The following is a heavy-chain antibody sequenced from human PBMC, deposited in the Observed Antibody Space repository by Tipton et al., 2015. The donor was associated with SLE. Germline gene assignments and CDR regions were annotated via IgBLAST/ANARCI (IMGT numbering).Heavy chain of an antibody. CDR3: ARSPPYCSGGTCYRRAYAFDF. V-gene: IGHV4-34*01. D-gene: IGHD2-15*01. J-gene: IGHJ3*01. CDR1: GGSFSGYS. Sequence: TLSLTCAVYGGSFSGYSWSWIRQTPGKGLEWIGEINHGGSTNYNPSLKTRVTMSVDTSKKQFSLKLGSVTAADTAVYYCARSPPYCSGGTCYRRAYAFDFWGQGTMVTVSS. CDR2: INHGGST.